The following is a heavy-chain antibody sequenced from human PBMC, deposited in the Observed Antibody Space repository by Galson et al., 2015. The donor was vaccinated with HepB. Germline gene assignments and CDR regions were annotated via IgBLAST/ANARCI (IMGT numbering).Heavy chain of an antibody. D-gene: IGHD1-26*01. Sequence: SVKVSCKASGYTFTGYYMHWVRQAPGQGLEWMGWINPNSGGTNYAQKFQGWVTMTRDTSISTAYMELSRLRSDDTAVYYCARMYSGSYLGTEFDYWGQGTLVTVSS. CDR2: INPNSGGT. V-gene: IGHV1-2*04. J-gene: IGHJ4*02. CDR3: ARMYSGSYLGTEFDY. CDR1: GYTFTGYY.